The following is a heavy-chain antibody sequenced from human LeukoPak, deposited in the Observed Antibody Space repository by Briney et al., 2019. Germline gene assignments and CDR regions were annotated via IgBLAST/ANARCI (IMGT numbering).Heavy chain of an antibody. V-gene: IGHV4-31*03. J-gene: IGHJ4*02. CDR2: IYYSGST. CDR1: GGSISSGGYY. D-gene: IGHD3-3*01. CDR3: ARLVYYDFWSGYFTFPVGDY. Sequence: SQTLSPTCTVSGGSISSGGYYWSWIRQHPGKGLEWIGYIYYSGSTYHNPSLKSRVTISVDTSKNQFSLKLSSVTAADTAVYYCARLVYYDFWSGYFTFPVGDYWGQGTLVTVSS.